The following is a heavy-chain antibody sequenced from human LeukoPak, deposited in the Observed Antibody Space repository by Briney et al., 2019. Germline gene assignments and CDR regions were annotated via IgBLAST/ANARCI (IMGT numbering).Heavy chain of an antibody. D-gene: IGHD3-3*01. CDR1: GGTFSSYA. V-gene: IGHV1-69*04. CDR2: IIPILGIA. J-gene: IGHJ3*02. Sequence: SVKVSCKASGGTFSSYAISWVRQAPGQGLEWMGRIIPILGIANYAQKFQGRVTITADKSTSTAYMELSSLRSEDTAVYYCARDRDDFTGAFDIWGQGTMVTVSS. CDR3: ARDRDDFTGAFDI.